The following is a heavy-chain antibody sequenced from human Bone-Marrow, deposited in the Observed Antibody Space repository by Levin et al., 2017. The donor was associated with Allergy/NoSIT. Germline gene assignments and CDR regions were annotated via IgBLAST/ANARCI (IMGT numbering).Heavy chain of an antibody. CDR3: AKRGALDV. CDR2: ISPSSSDI. Sequence: GGSLILSCAASGFTFSTHSMSWVRQTPRKGLEWVSYISPSSSDIYYADSVKGRFTISRDNAKNSLYLQMDSLRADDAAVYYCAKRGALDVWGQGTTVTVSS. CDR1: GFTFSTHS. D-gene: IGHD3-16*01. J-gene: IGHJ6*02. V-gene: IGHV3-21*05.